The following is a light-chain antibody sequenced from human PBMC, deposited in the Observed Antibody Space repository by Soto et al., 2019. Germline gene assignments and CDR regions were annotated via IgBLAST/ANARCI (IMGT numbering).Light chain of an antibody. CDR2: YAA. Sequence: DIQRTESPSTLASCVGVTVTXTGRASQSVSGWLAWYQQKPGEAPKLLIYYAAALPRGVLSRFSGSGSWTKFTLTIASLQPDDFATYYCQQYETFSGTFGPGTKVDIK. V-gene: IGKV1-5*01. CDR3: QQYETFSGT. J-gene: IGKJ1*01. CDR1: QSVSGW.